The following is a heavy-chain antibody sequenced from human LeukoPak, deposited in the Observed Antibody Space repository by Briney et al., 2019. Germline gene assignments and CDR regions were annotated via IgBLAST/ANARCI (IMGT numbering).Heavy chain of an antibody. V-gene: IGHV4-59*01. J-gene: IGHJ4*02. CDR1: GGSISSYY. CDR2: VYYRRTT. CDR3: ATALDGEYEADF. D-gene: IGHD4-17*01. Sequence: SETLSLTCTVSGGSISSYYSSWIRQPPGKGLEWIGYVYYRRTTSYKPALGSRASTSDSTSGNQFLLWLTAVAAAETAVYCCATALDGEYEADFWGPGILVTVSS.